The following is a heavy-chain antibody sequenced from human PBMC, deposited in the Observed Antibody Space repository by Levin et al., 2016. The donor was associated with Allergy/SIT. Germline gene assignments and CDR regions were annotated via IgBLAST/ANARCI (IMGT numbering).Heavy chain of an antibody. CDR3: ARLGEAVAGPDY. V-gene: IGHV5-51*01. D-gene: IGHD6-19*01. CDR2: IYPRDSET. J-gene: IGHJ4*02. Sequence: GGSLRLSCQVSGYSFSDYWLGWVRQVPGKGLEWMAIIYPRDSETRYSPSFQGQVTISADKSTSTAYLQWRSLKASDIAIYYCARLGEAVAGPDYWGRGTLVTVSS. CDR1: GYSFSDYW.